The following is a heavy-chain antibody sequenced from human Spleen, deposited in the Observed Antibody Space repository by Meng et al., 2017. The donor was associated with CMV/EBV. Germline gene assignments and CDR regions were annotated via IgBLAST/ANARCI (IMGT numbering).Heavy chain of an antibody. CDR1: GGSFSGYY. CDR2: INHSGST. Sequence: SETLSLTCAVYGGSFSGYYWSWIRQPPGKGLEWIGEINHSGSTNYNPSLKSRVTISLDTSKNQFSLKLSSVTAADTAVYYCARAYIVVVPAAISGGWFDPWGQGTLVTVSS. V-gene: IGHV4-34*01. CDR3: ARAYIVVVPAAISGGWFDP. D-gene: IGHD2-2*01. J-gene: IGHJ5*02.